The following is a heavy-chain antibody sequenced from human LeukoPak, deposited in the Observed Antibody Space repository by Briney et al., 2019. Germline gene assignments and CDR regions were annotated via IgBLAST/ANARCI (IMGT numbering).Heavy chain of an antibody. CDR3: AKDLGIQLWLRFDY. V-gene: IGHV3-23*01. D-gene: IGHD5-18*01. CDR2: ISGSGGST. CDR1: GFTFSSYA. J-gene: IGHJ4*02. Sequence: TGGSLRLSCAASGFTFSSYAMGWVRQAPGKGLEWVSAISGSGGSTYYADSVKGRFTISRDNSKNTLYLQMNSLRAEDTAVYYCAKDLGIQLWLRFDYWGQGTLVTVSS.